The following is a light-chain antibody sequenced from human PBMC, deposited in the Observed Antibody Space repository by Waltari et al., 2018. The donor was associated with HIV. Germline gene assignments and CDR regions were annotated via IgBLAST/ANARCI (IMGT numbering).Light chain of an antibody. CDR3: MQALQAHS. Sequence: DIVMPQSPLSLPVTPGESAPTSCRTSQTLLYSDGYKYLDWYQQKPGQSPRLLIYKTSNRASGVSDRFSGSASGTDFTLRISRVEAEDVGVYYCMQALQAHSFGQGTKLEIK. V-gene: IGKV2-28*01. CDR1: QTLLYSDGYKY. CDR2: KTS. J-gene: IGKJ2*01.